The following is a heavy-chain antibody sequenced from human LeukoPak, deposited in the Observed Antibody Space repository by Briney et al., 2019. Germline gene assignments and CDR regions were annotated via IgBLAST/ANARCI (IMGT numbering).Heavy chain of an antibody. CDR1: GGSISSYY. J-gene: IGHJ4*02. CDR2: IYYSGST. D-gene: IGHD1-14*01. Sequence: SETLSLTCTVSGGSISSYYWSWIRQPPGKGLEWIGYIYYSGSTNYNPSLKSRLTVSLDKSKNQFSLKLNSVTAADTAVYYCASRQGLEPFWGQGTLVTVSS. V-gene: IGHV4-59*12. CDR3: ASRQGLEPF.